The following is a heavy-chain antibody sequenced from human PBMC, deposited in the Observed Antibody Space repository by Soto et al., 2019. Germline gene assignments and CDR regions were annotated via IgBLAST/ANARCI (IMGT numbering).Heavy chain of an antibody. CDR1: GFTFSSYG. J-gene: IGHJ4*02. D-gene: IGHD3-3*01. V-gene: IGHV3-30*18. CDR3: AKDPKYHDFWSGQTESLC. Sequence: QVQLVESGGGVVQPGRSLRLSCAASGFTFSSYGMHWVRQAPGKGLEWVAVISYDGSNKYYADSVKGRFTISRDNSKNTLYLQMNSLRAEDTAVYYCAKDPKYHDFWSGQTESLCCGQGTLVTVSS. CDR2: ISYDGSNK.